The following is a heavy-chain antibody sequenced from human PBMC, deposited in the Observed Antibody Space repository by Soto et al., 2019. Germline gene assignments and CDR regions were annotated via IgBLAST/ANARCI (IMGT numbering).Heavy chain of an antibody. Sequence: LRLSCAASGFTFSRNWMHWVRQAPGKGLVWVSRIDSDGSAPDYADSVKGRFTISRDNAKNTLYLQMNSLRAEDTGVYYCARPTSLGGNPFDYWGQGTLVTVSS. CDR3: ARPTSLGGNPFDY. D-gene: IGHD1-1*01. V-gene: IGHV3-74*01. CDR1: GFTFSRNW. CDR2: IDSDGSAP. J-gene: IGHJ4*02.